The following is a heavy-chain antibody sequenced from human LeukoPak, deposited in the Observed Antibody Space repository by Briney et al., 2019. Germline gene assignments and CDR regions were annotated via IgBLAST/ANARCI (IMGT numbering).Heavy chain of an antibody. D-gene: IGHD3-16*01. CDR3: ARELLGEGPDAFDV. J-gene: IGHJ3*01. CDR2: IWHDGATK. CDR1: GFIFSNYA. V-gene: IGHV3-33*01. Sequence: PWGSLRLSCKTSGFIFSNYAMHWVRQAPGKGLDWVAMIWHDGATKFYADSVKGRFTISRDNSKDTLYLQMDSLRAEDTAVFYCARELLGEGPDAFDVWGQGTIVTVSS.